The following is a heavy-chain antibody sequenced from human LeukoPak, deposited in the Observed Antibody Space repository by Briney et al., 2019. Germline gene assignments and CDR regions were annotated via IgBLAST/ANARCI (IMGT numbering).Heavy chain of an antibody. CDR1: GFTFSSYA. CDR2: ISYDGSNK. D-gene: IGHD2-15*01. Sequence: GGSLRLSCAASGFTFSSYARHWVRQAPGKGLEWVAVISYDGSNKYYADSVKGRFTISRDNSKNTLYLQMNSLRAEDTAVYYCARSRGPYYYYYGMDVWGQGTTVTVSS. CDR3: ARSRGPYYYYYGMDV. V-gene: IGHV3-30-3*01. J-gene: IGHJ6*02.